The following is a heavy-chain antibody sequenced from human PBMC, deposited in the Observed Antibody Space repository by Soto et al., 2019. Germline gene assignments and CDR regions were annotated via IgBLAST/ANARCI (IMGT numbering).Heavy chain of an antibody. V-gene: IGHV4-59*01. D-gene: IGHD3-10*01. CDR1: GGSISSYY. Sequence: SETLSLTCTVSGGSISSYYWSWIRQPPGKGLEWIGYIYYSGSTNYNPSLKSRVTISVDTSKNQFSLKLSSVTAADTAVYYCASGRVAARGEAFDIWGQGTMVTVSS. CDR3: ASGRVAARGEAFDI. CDR2: IYYSGST. J-gene: IGHJ3*02.